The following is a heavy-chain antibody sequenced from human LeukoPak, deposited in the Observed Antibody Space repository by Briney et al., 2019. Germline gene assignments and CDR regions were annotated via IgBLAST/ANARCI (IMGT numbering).Heavy chain of an antibody. Sequence: GGSLRLSCAASGFTISSHGMHWVRQAPGKGLEWVAFIRFDGSNKYYADSVKGRFTISRDNSKNTVDLQMNSLRPEYAAEYYCAKDAFYYIDVWGNGTTVTISS. CDR1: GFTISSHG. J-gene: IGHJ6*03. CDR3: AKDAFYYIDV. V-gene: IGHV3-30*02. CDR2: IRFDGSNK.